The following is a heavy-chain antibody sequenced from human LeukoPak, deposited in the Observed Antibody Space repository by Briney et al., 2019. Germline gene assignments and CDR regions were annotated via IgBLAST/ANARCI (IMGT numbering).Heavy chain of an antibody. V-gene: IGHV4-39*01. D-gene: IGHD7-27*01. CDR2: IYYSGST. Sequence: PSETLSLTCTVSGGSISSSSYYWGWIRQPPGKGLEWIGSIYYSGSTYYNPSLKSRVTISVDTSKNQFSLKLSSVTAADTAVYYCARYHKDLGMRYWGQGTLVTVSS. CDR1: GGSISSSSYY. CDR3: ARYHKDLGMRY. J-gene: IGHJ4*02.